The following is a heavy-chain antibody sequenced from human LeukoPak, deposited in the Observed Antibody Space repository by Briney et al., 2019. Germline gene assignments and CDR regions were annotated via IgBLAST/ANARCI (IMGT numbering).Heavy chain of an antibody. CDR2: INPNSGGT. J-gene: IGHJ4*02. CDR1: GYTFTGYY. Sequence: ASVKVSCKASGYTFTGYYMHWVRRAPGQGLEWMGWINPNSGGTNYAQKFQGRVTMTRDTSISTAYMELSRLRSDDTAVYYCARSSPYHYGSGSYCVLFYWGQGTLVSVSS. CDR3: ARSSPYHYGSGSYCVLFY. V-gene: IGHV1-2*02. D-gene: IGHD3-10*01.